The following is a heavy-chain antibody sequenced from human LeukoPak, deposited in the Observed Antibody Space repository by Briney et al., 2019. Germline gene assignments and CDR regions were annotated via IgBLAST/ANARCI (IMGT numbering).Heavy chain of an antibody. CDR3: ARVLPGRTMVRGVIGY. J-gene: IGHJ4*01. CDR2: ISSSSSYI. V-gene: IGHV3-21*01. D-gene: IGHD3-10*01. Sequence: GGSLRLSCAASGFTFSSYSMNSVRQAPGKGLEWVTSISSSSSYIYYADSVKGRFTISRDNGKNSLYLQMNSLRAEDTAVYYCARVLPGRTMVRGVIGYRGHGTLVTVSS. CDR1: GFTFSSYS.